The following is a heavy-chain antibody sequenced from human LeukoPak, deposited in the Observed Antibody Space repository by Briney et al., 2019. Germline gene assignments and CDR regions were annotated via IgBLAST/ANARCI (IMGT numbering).Heavy chain of an antibody. CDR2: IKQDGSEK. V-gene: IGHV3-7*01. CDR1: GFTFSSYW. CDR3: ARVSEVGATSYFDY. Sequence: GGSLRLSCAASGFTFSSYWMSWVRQAPGKGLEWVANIKQDGSEKYYVDSVKGRFTISRDNAKNSLYLQMNSLRAEDTAVYYCARVSEVGATSYFDYWGQGTLVTVSS. D-gene: IGHD1-26*01. J-gene: IGHJ4*02.